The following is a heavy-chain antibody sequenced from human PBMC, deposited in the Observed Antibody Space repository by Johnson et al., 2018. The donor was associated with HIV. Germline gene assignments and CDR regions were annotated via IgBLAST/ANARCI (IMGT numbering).Heavy chain of an antibody. D-gene: IGHD3-16*01. CDR1: GFTFDDYA. J-gene: IGHJ3*02. CDR2: ISWNSGSI. V-gene: IGHV3-9*01. CDR3: ARSDYVWGSYTRKGAFDI. Sequence: VQLVESGGGLVQPGRSLRLSCAASGFTFDDYAMHWVRQAPGKGLAWVSGISWNSGSIGYADSVKGRFPISRDNAKNSLYLQMNSLRAEDTALYYCARSDYVWGSYTRKGAFDIWGQGTMVTVSS.